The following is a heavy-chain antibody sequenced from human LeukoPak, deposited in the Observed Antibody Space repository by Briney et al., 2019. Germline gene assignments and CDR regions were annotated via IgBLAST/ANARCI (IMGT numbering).Heavy chain of an antibody. D-gene: IGHD4/OR15-4a*01. CDR1: GYSITSGYY. CDR2: IHHTRST. CDR3: ARVLTTWWFDP. J-gene: IGHJ5*02. V-gene: IGHV4-38-2*01. Sequence: PSETLSLTCAVSGYSITSGYYRGWIRQPPGKRLEWIGSIHHTRSTYSNPSLKSRVTILVDTSKNQFSLRLKSVTAADTAMYYCARVLTTWWFDPWGQGTLVTVSS.